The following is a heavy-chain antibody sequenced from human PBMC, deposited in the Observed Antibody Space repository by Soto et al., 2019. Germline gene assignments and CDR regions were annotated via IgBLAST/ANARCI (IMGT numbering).Heavy chain of an antibody. CDR1: GFTFSSYA. J-gene: IGHJ4*02. V-gene: IGHV3-23*01. Sequence: PGGSLRLSCAASGFTFSSYAMSWVRQAPGKGLEWVSAISGSGGSTYYADSVKGRFTISRDNSKNTLYLQMNSLRAEDTAVYYCAITYYDFWSGYTFDYWGQGTLVTVSS. CDR3: AITYYDFWSGYTFDY. D-gene: IGHD3-3*01. CDR2: ISGSGGST.